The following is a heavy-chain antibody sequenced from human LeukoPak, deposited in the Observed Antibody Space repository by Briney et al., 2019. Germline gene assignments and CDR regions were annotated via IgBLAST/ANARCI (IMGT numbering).Heavy chain of an antibody. Sequence: PGGSLRLSCAASGFTFSSYAMSWVRQAPGKGLEWVSAISGSGGSTYYADSVKGRFTISRDNSKNTLYLQMNSLRAEDTAVYYCAKDREQDTAMVTGYFDYWGLGTLVTVSS. CDR2: ISGSGGST. CDR1: GFTFSSYA. V-gene: IGHV3-23*01. J-gene: IGHJ4*02. CDR3: AKDREQDTAMVTGYFDY. D-gene: IGHD5-18*01.